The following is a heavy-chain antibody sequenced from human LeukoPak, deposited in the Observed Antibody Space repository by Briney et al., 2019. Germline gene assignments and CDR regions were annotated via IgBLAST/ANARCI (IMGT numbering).Heavy chain of an antibody. CDR1: GFTFTNNF. V-gene: IGHV3-30*03. CDR3: VTEVSGSFPT. D-gene: IGHD1-26*01. CDR2: ISYDGNNK. J-gene: IGHJ4*02. Sequence: PGGSLRLSCAASGFTFTNNFMSWVRQAPGKGPEWVAVISYDGNNKYYADSVKGRFTISRDNSKNTLYLQMNSLKNEDTAVYYCVTEVSGSFPTWGQGTLVTVSS.